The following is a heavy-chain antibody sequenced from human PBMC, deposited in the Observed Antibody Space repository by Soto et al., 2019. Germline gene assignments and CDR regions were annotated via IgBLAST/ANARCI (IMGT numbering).Heavy chain of an antibody. J-gene: IGHJ5*02. V-gene: IGHV4-4*07. D-gene: IGHD1-1*01. CDR3: VRDGTKTLRDWFDP. Sequence: QVQLQESGPGLVKPSETLSLTCTVSGASISGFYWSWIRKSAGKGLEWIGRIYATGTTDYNPSLMSLVMMSVDTSKKQFSLKLRSVTAADTAVYYCVRDGTKTLRDWFDPWGQGISVTVSS. CDR2: IYATGTT. CDR1: GASISGFY.